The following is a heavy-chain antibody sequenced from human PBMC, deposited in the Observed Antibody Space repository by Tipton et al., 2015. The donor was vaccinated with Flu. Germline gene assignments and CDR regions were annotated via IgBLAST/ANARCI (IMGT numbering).Heavy chain of an antibody. J-gene: IGHJ3*02. D-gene: IGHD3-22*01. V-gene: IGHV3-23*01. CDR2: ISGSGGST. CDR1: GFAFSSYA. Sequence: GSLRLSCAASGFAFSSYAMSWVRQAPGKGLEWVSAISGSGGSTYYADSVKGRFTISRDNSKNTLYLQMNSLRAEDTAVYYCAKAHDRYYYDSSGFDAFDIWGQGTMVTVSS. CDR3: AKAHDRYYYDSSGFDAFDI.